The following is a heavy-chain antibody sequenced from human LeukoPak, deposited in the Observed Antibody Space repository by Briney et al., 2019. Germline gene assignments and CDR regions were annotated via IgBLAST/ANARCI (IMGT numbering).Heavy chain of an antibody. CDR3: AKGGYCGGDCYWSDYYMDV. Sequence: GGSLRLSCAASGFTFSSYAMSWVRQAPGKGLEWVSAISGSGGSTYYADSVKGRFTISRDNSKNTLYLQMNSLRAEDTAVYYCAKGGYCGGDCYWSDYYMDVWGKGTTVTVSS. CDR1: GFTFSSYA. D-gene: IGHD2-21*01. V-gene: IGHV3-23*01. CDR2: ISGSGGST. J-gene: IGHJ6*03.